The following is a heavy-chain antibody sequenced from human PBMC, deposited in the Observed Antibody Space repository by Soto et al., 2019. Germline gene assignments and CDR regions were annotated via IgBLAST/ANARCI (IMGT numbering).Heavy chain of an antibody. CDR3: ARDLIAVAGRIYYYYGMDV. CDR2: IKQDGSEK. D-gene: IGHD6-19*01. Sequence: GGSLRLSCAASGFTFSSYWMSWVRQAPGKGLEWVANIKQDGSEKYYVDSVKGRFTISRDNAKNSLYLQMNSLRAEDTAVYYCARDLIAVAGRIYYYYGMDVWGQGTTVTVSS. V-gene: IGHV3-7*01. CDR1: GFTFSSYW. J-gene: IGHJ6*02.